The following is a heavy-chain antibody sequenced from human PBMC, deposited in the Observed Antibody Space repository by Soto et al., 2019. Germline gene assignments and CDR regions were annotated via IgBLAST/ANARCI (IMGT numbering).Heavy chain of an antibody. J-gene: IGHJ4*02. CDR3: ARDSMVRGSRDY. D-gene: IGHD3-10*01. CDR2: IYYSGST. V-gene: IGHV4-61*01. Sequence: LSLTCTVSGGSVSSGSYYWSWIRQPPGRGLEWIGYIYYSGSTNYNPSLKSRVTISVDTSKNQFSLKLSSVTAADTAVYYCARDSMVRGSRDYWGQGTLVTVSS. CDR1: GGSVSSGSYY.